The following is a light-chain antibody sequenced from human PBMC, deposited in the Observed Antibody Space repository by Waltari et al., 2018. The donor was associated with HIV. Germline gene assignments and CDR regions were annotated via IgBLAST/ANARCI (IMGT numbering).Light chain of an antibody. Sequence: DIKMTQSPSSLSASVGDRVTITCRASQSISTYLNWFQQRPGKAPNLLIYTASSLQSGVPSRFSGSGSGTDFTLTISSLQPEDFATYYCQQSYSTPVTFGPGTNVAIK. CDR2: TAS. V-gene: IGKV1-39*01. CDR3: QQSYSTPVT. J-gene: IGKJ3*01. CDR1: QSISTY.